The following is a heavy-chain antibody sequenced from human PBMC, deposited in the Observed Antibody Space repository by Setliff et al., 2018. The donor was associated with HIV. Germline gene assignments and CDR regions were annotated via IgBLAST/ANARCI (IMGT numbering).Heavy chain of an antibody. CDR1: GDSINSGTYY. Sequence: PSETLSLTCTVSGDSINSGTYYWSWIRQPAGKGLEWIGRLHLSGDTNYNPSLKSRVTMSIDTSKNQFSLKLSSVTAADTAVYYCARKEVIGPRRLYYYLDLWGPGTVVTVSS. CDR3: ARKEVIGPRRLYYYLDL. CDR2: LHLSGDT. J-gene: IGHJ5*02. V-gene: IGHV4-61*02. D-gene: IGHD6-6*01.